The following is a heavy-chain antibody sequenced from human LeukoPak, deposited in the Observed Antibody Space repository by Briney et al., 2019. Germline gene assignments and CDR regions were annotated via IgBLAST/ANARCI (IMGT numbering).Heavy chain of an antibody. CDR3: AREEIYCSSTSCPTYFDY. CDR2: ISGSGGST. D-gene: IGHD2-2*01. Sequence: GGSLRLSCAASGFTFSDNYMSWVRQAPGKGLEWVSAISGSGGSTYYADSVKGRFTISRDNSKNTLYLQMNSLRAEDTAVYYCAREEIYCSSTSCPTYFDYWGQGTLVTVSS. V-gene: IGHV3-23*01. J-gene: IGHJ4*02. CDR1: GFTFSDNY.